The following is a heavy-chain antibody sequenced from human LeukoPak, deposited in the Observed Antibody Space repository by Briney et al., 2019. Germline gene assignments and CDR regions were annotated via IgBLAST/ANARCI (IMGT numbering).Heavy chain of an antibody. CDR2: ISGSGGST. Sequence: GGSLRLSCAASGFTFTSYAMNWDRQAPGKGLEWVSSISGSGGSTYYADSVKGRFTISRDNSKNTLFLQMNSLRVEDTAVYYCAKHYGSYYYGMDVWGQGTTVTVSS. J-gene: IGHJ6*02. CDR3: AKHYGSYYYGMDV. D-gene: IGHD4-17*01. CDR1: GFTFTSYA. V-gene: IGHV3-23*01.